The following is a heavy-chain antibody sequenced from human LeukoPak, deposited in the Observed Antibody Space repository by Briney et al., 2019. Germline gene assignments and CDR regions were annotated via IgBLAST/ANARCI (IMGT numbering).Heavy chain of an antibody. CDR2: IYHSGST. CDR3: ARDTGGGSYRFDY. CDR1: GGSISSGGYY. J-gene: IGHJ4*02. D-gene: IGHD1-26*01. Sequence: SQTLSLTCTASGGSISSGGYYWSWIRQPPGKGLEWIGYIYHSGSTYYNPSLKSRVTISVDRSKNQFSLKLSSVTAADTAVYYCARDTGGGSYRFDYWGQGTLVTVSS. V-gene: IGHV4-30-2*01.